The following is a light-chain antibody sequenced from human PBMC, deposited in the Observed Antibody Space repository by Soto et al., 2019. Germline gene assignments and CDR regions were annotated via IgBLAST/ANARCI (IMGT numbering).Light chain of an antibody. CDR3: QVWDRSSDHAV. J-gene: IGLJ7*01. CDR2: YDS. CDR1: DIGSKG. V-gene: IGLV3-21*04. Sequence: SYELTQPPSVSVAPGRTARVTCGGNDIGSKGVHWYQQKPGQAPVLVIYYDSDRPSGIPERFSGSNSENTATLTISRVEAGDEADYYCQVWDRSSDHAVFGGGTQLTVL.